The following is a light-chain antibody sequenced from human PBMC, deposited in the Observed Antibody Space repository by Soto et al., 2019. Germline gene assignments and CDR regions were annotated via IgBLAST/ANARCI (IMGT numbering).Light chain of an antibody. CDR1: QNVNGN. Sequence: EIAMTQSPATLSVSPGQRATLSCRASQNVNGNLAWYQQKPGHAPSLLMYNVSTRATGFPARFSGSGSGTEFTLTISSLQSEDSAIYYCQQYNTLNTFGQGTKLEIK. V-gene: IGKV3-15*01. CDR3: QQYNTLNT. CDR2: NVS. J-gene: IGKJ2*01.